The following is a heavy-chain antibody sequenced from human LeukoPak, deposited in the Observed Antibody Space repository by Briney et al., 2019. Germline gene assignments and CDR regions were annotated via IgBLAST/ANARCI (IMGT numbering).Heavy chain of an antibody. V-gene: IGHV1-18*01. CDR2: ISAYNGNT. CDR3: ARDRSSGYSYGYFY. J-gene: IGHJ4*02. D-gene: IGHD5-18*01. CDR1: GYTFTSYG. Sequence: ASVKVSCKASGYTFTSYGISWVRQAPGQGLEWMGWISAYNGNTNYAQKLQGRLTMTTDTSTSTAYMELRSLRSDDTAVYYCARDRSSGYSYGYFYWGQGTLVTVSS.